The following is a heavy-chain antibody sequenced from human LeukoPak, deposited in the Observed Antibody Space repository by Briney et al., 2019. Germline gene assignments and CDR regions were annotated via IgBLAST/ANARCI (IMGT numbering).Heavy chain of an antibody. J-gene: IGHJ4*02. V-gene: IGHV3-30*18. CDR2: ISYDGSNK. Sequence: GSLRLSGAASGFTFSSYGMHWVRQAPGKGLEGGAVISYDGSNKYYADSVKGRFTISRDNSQNTLYLQMNSLRAEDTAVYYCAKDPVAGIPYDDYWGQGTLVTVSS. D-gene: IGHD6-13*01. CDR1: GFTFSSYG. CDR3: AKDPVAGIPYDDY.